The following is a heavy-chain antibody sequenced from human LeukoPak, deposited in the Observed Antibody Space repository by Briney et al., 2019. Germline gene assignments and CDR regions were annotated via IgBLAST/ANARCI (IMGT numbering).Heavy chain of an antibody. V-gene: IGHV3-30-3*01. J-gene: IGHJ5*02. CDR1: GFTFSSYA. CDR2: ISYDGSNT. Sequence: GGSLRLSCAASGFTFSSYAMHWVRQAPGKGLEWVAVISYDGSNTYYADSVKGRFTISRDNSKNTLYLQMNSLRAEDTAVYYCSRTYCGGDCYYNWFDPWGQGTLVTVSS. CDR3: SRTYCGGDCYYNWFDP. D-gene: IGHD2-21*02.